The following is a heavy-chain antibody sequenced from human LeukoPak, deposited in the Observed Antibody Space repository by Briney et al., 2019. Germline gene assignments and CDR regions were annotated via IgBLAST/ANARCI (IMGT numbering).Heavy chain of an antibody. Sequence: ASVKVSCKASGYTFTSYAMNWVRQAPGQGLEWMGWINTNTGNPTYAQGFTGRFVFSLDTSVSTAYLQISSLEAEDTAVFYCARAQIDSSSWSYYYYGMDVWGQGTTVTVSS. CDR1: GYTFTSYA. D-gene: IGHD6-13*01. J-gene: IGHJ6*02. CDR3: ARAQIDSSSWSYYYYGMDV. V-gene: IGHV7-4-1*02. CDR2: INTNTGNP.